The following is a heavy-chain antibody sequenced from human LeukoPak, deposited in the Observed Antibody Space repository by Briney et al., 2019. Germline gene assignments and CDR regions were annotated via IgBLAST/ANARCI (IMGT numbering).Heavy chain of an antibody. D-gene: IGHD5-12*01. CDR3: ARGYSDFDY. Sequence: GGSLRLSCAASGFTFSSYSMNWVRQAPGKGLEWVSVIYSGDYTYYADSVKGRFSISRDSSKNTLYLQMNSLRAEDTAAYYCARGYSDFDYWGQGTLVTVSS. CDR2: IYSGDYT. V-gene: IGHV3-66*01. J-gene: IGHJ4*02. CDR1: GFTFSSYS.